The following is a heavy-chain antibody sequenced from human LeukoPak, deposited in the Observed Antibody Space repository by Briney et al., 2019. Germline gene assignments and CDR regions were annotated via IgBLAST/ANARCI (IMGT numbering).Heavy chain of an antibody. D-gene: IGHD6-6*01. CDR1: GFTFDDYA. V-gene: IGHV3-9*01. CDR2: ISWNSGSI. J-gene: IGHJ4*02. CDR3: AKGYSSSYRSGVFDY. Sequence: PGGSLRLSCAASGFTFDDYAMHWVRQAPGKGLEWVSGISWNSGSIGYADSVKGRFTISRDNAKNSLYLQMNSLRAEDTALYYCAKGYSSSYRSGVFDYWGQGTLVTVSS.